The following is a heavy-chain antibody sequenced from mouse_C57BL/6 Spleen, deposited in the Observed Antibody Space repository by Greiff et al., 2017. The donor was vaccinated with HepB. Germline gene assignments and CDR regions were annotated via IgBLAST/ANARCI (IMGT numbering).Heavy chain of an antibody. J-gene: IGHJ3*01. V-gene: IGHV5-9*01. CDR3: ARATYATTGEGFAY. D-gene: IGHD1-1*01. Sequence: EVMLVEPGGGLVKPGASLKLSCAASGFTFSSYTMSWVRQTPEKGLEWVANISGCGSNTYYPDSVKGRVTISRDKAKNTLYLQMSSLRSEDPALYYCARATYATTGEGFAYWGQGTLVTVSA. CDR2: ISGCGSNT. CDR1: GFTFSSYT.